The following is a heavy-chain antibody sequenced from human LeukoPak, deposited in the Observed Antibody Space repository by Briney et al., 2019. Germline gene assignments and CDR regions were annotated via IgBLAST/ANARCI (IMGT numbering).Heavy chain of an antibody. CDR1: GGTFVNYA. D-gene: IGHD3-22*01. Sequence: ASVKVSCKASGGTFVNYAINWVRQAPGQGLEWMGGIIPIFGTANNAQKFQGRVTITADESTSAVYMELNSLKSEDTAVYYCARGWDYDSGGRPTAYVYWGQGTLVTVSS. J-gene: IGHJ4*02. CDR2: IIPIFGTA. V-gene: IGHV1-69*13. CDR3: ARGWDYDSGGRPTAYVY.